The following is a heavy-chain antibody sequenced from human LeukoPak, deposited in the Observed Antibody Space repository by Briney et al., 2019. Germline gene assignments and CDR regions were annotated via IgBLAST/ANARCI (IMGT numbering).Heavy chain of an antibody. Sequence: PSETLSLTCTVSGGSISSSSYYWGWIRQPPGKGLEWIGSIYYNGSTYYNPSLKSRVTISVDTSKNQFSLKLSSVTAADTAVYYCARTGYYYMDVWGKGTTVTASS. CDR1: GGSISSSSYY. CDR3: ARTGYYYMDV. V-gene: IGHV4-39*07. CDR2: IYYNGST. J-gene: IGHJ6*03.